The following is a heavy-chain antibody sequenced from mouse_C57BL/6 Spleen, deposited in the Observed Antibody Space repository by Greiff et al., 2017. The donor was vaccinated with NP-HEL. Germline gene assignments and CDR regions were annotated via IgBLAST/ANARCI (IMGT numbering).Heavy chain of an antibody. D-gene: IGHD1-1*01. J-gene: IGHJ4*01. CDR1: GFTFSDYY. V-gene: IGHV5-12*01. CDR3: ARMLRGAMDY. Sequence: EVHLVESGGGLVQPGGSLKLSCAASGFTFSDYYMYWVRQTPEKRLEWVAYISNGGGSTYYPDTVKGRFTISRDNAKNTLYLQMSRLKSEDTAMYYCARMLRGAMDYWGQGTSVTVSS. CDR2: ISNGGGST.